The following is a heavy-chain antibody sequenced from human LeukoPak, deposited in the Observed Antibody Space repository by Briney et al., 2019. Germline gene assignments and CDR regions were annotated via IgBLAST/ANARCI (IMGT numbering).Heavy chain of an antibody. D-gene: IGHD2-2*01. CDR2: IDPSDSYT. J-gene: IGHJ3*02. CDR1: GYSFTTYW. CDR3: ARRQLPDPFDI. Sequence: GESLKISCKASGYSFTTYWISWVRQMPGKGLERMGRIDPSDSYTNYSPSFQGHVTISADKSISTAYLQWSSLKASDTAIYYCARRQLPDPFDIWGQGTMVTVSS. V-gene: IGHV5-10-1*01.